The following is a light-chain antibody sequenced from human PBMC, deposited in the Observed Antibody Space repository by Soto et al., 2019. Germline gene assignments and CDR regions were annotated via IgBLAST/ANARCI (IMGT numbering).Light chain of an antibody. J-gene: IGKJ1*01. V-gene: IGKV3-20*01. CDR1: QSVSSN. Sequence: EIVMTHSPATLSVSPVERATLSFSSGQSVSSNLALYQQKPGQAPRLLIYGASIRATGIPDRFSGSGSGTDFTLTISRLEPEDFAVYYCQQYGSSQTFGQGTKVDIK. CDR2: GAS. CDR3: QQYGSSQT.